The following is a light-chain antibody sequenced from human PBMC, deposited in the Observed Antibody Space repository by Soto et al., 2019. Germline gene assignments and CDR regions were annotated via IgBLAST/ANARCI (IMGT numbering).Light chain of an antibody. CDR2: GAS. V-gene: IGKV3-15*01. Sequence: EIVMTQSPATLSVSPGERATLSCRASQSINTNLAWYQQKPGQAPRLLIYGASTRATGIPARFSGSGSGTEFALTISSLQSEDSAVYYCQQYNNWPPFTFGQGTKLEIK. J-gene: IGKJ2*01. CDR1: QSINTN. CDR3: QQYNNWPPFT.